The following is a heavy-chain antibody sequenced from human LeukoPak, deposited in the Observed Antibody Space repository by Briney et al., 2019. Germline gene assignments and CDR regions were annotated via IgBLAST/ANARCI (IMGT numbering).Heavy chain of an antibody. J-gene: IGHJ4*02. D-gene: IGHD3-22*01. Sequence: GGSLRLSCAASGFTFSSYWMSWVRQAPGKGLEWVANIKQDGSEKYYVDSVKGRFTISRDNSKNTLYLQMNSLRAEDTAVYYCAKDRGDSSAYHFDYWGQGTLVTVSS. CDR2: IKQDGSEK. CDR1: GFTFSSYW. V-gene: IGHV3-7*03. CDR3: AKDRGDSSAYHFDY.